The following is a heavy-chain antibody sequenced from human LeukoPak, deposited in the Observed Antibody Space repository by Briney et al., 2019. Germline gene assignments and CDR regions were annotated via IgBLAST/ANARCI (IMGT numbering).Heavy chain of an antibody. Sequence: GASVKVSCKASGYTFTDYYIHWVRQAPGQGLEWMGQINPNTGGTDYAQRFQGRVTMTRDTSISTAYMEPGSLRSDDTAIYYCARTRTVTTELMRAFEIWGQGTMVTVSS. J-gene: IGHJ3*02. V-gene: IGHV1-2*06. CDR1: GYTFTDYY. CDR3: ARTRTVTTELMRAFEI. D-gene: IGHD4-17*01. CDR2: INPNTGGT.